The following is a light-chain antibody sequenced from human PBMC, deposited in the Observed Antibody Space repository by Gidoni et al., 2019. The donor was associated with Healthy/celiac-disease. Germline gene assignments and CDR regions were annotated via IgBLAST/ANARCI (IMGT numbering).Light chain of an antibody. CDR3: QQYGSSLLT. V-gene: IGKV3-20*01. CDR1: QCVSSSY. J-gene: IGKJ4*01. Sequence: EIVSMQFPGTLFLAPGERATLPCRASQCVSSSYLTWYQQKPGQAPRLLIYGASSRATGIPDRFSGSGSGTDFTLTISRLEPEDFAVYYCQQYGSSLLTFGGGTKVEIK. CDR2: GAS.